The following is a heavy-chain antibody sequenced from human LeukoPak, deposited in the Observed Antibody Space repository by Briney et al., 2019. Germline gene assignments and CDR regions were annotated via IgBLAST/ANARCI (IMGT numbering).Heavy chain of an antibody. CDR1: GGTFSSYA. V-gene: IGHV1-69*13. CDR2: IIPIFGTA. D-gene: IGHD6-13*01. Sequence: SVKVSCKASGGTFSSYAISWVRQAPGQGLEWMGGIIPIFGTANYAQKFQGRVTITADESTSTAYMELSSLRSEDTAVYYCARAGAAAGTPFDDWGQGTLVTVSS. J-gene: IGHJ4*02. CDR3: ARAGAAAGTPFDD.